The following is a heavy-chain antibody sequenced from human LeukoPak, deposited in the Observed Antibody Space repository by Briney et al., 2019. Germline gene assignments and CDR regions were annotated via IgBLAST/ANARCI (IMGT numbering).Heavy chain of an antibody. J-gene: IGHJ4*02. CDR3: AREWGVVVAATGLDY. Sequence: ASVKVSCKASGYTFTSYDINWVRQAPGQGLEWMGIINPSGGSTSYAQKFQGRVTMTRDMSTSTVYMELSSLRSEDTAVYYCAREWGVVVAATGLDYWGQGTLVTVSS. CDR2: INPSGGST. D-gene: IGHD2-15*01. CDR1: GYTFTSYD. V-gene: IGHV1-46*01.